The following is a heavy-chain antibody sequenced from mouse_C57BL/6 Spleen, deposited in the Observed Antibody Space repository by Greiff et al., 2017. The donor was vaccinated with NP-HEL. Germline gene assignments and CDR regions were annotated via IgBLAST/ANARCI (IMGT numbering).Heavy chain of an antibody. CDR3: ARGGDYGPYAMDY. V-gene: IGHV3-6*01. CDR1: GYSITSGYY. D-gene: IGHD2-4*01. Sequence: EVKVEESGPGLVKPSQSLSLTCSVTGYSITSGYYWNWIRQFPGNKLEWMGYISYDGSNNYNPSLKNRISITRDTSKNQFFLKLNSVTTEDTATYYCARGGDYGPYAMDYWGQGTSVTVSS. J-gene: IGHJ4*01. CDR2: ISYDGSN.